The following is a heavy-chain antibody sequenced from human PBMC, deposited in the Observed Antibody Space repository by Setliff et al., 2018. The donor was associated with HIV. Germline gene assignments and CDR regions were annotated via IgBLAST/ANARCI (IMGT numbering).Heavy chain of an antibody. J-gene: IGHJ4*02. V-gene: IGHV3-23*01. D-gene: IGHD2-2*03. CDR3: AKVDNGHCLSNSCRDFDY. CDR2: ISGSGGST. CDR1: GFTFSGYA. Sequence: GGSLRLSCAASGFTFSGYAMRWVRQAPGKGLECVSGISGSGGSTHYADSVKDRFTISRDNSKNTLYLQMNSLRPEDTAVYYCAKVDNGHCLSNSCRDFDYWGQGTLVTVSS.